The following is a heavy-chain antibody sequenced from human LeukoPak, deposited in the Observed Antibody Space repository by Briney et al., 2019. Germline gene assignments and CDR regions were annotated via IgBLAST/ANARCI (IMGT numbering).Heavy chain of an antibody. CDR2: IKEDGTYT. Sequence: GGSLRLSCAASGFSFSKYWMHWVRQTPGEGLVWVSRIKEDGTYTSYADSVKGRFTISRDNARNTVFLQMNSLRAEDTAVYYCARDFDMGITPGDDFDFWARKPWSPSPQ. V-gene: IGHV3-74*01. CDR1: GFSFSKYW. CDR3: ARDFDMGITPGDDFDF. D-gene: IGHD3-9*01. J-gene: IGHJ4*02.